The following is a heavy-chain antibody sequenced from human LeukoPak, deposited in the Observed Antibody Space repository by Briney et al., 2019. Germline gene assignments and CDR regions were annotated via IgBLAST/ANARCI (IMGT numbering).Heavy chain of an antibody. V-gene: IGHV4-4*07. CDR2: IYTSGST. CDR3: ARGRAAAAGTDLVDY. CDR1: GGSISSYY. J-gene: IGHJ4*02. Sequence: TSETLSLTCTVSGGSISSYYWSWIRQPAGKGLEWIGRIYTSGSTNYNPSLKSRVTISVDTSKNQFSLKLSSVTAADTAVYYCARGRAAAAGTDLVDYWGQGTLVTVSS. D-gene: IGHD6-13*01.